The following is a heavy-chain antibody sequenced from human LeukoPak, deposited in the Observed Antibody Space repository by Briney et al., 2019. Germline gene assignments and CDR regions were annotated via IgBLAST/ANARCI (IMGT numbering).Heavy chain of an antibody. CDR1: GFTFSSYA. CDR2: ISTSGDRT. Sequence: SGGSLRLSCAASGFTFSSYAMSWVRQAPGKGLEWVSGISTSGDRTYYADSVKGRFTISRDNSKNTLYLQMNSLRAEDTAIYYCAKGLLRYPTAYYLAFDIWGQGTMVTVSS. V-gene: IGHV3-23*01. CDR3: AKGLLRYPTAYYLAFDI. J-gene: IGHJ3*02. D-gene: IGHD3-9*01.